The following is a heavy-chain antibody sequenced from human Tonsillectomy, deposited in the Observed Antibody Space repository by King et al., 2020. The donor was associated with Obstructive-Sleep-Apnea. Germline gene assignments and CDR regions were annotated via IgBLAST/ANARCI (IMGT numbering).Heavy chain of an antibody. Sequence: QLQESGSGLVKPSQTLSLTCAVSGGSISSSGFSWSWIRQPPGKGLEWIAYIYHSGSTYYNPSLKSRAPVSVDRSKNQFSLKLSSVTAADTAVYYCARGQDGSGSYDNFDYWGQGTLVTVSS. CDR3: ARGQDGSGSYDNFDY. CDR2: IYHSGST. J-gene: IGHJ4*02. CDR1: GGSISSSGFS. V-gene: IGHV4-30-2*01. D-gene: IGHD3-10*01.